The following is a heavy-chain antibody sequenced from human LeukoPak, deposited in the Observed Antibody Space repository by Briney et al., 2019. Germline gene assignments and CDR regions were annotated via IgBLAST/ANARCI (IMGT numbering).Heavy chain of an antibody. V-gene: IGHV4-59*11. D-gene: IGHD6-13*01. CDR3: ARALFSSSWTLNFDY. J-gene: IGHJ4*02. CDR1: GGSISSHY. CDR2: IYYSGST. Sequence: SETLSLTCTVSGGSISSHYWSWNRQPPGKGLEWIGYIYYSGSTNYHPSLKSRVTISVDTSKNQFSLKLSSVTAADTAVYYCARALFSSSWTLNFDYWGQGTLVTVSS.